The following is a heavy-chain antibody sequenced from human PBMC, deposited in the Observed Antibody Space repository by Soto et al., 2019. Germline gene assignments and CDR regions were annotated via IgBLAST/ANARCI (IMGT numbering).Heavy chain of an antibody. J-gene: IGHJ6*02. CDR1: GDSISDTIYY. CDR2: NHYSVTT. Sequence: SETLSLTCRVSGDSISDTIYYCGWVRQPPGKGLEWIGSNHYSVTTQFHPSLKTRVTISVDTSKNEFSLRLSSVTAADTAVYYCARHGSGSYFRGRKYYYYGMDVWGQGTTVTVSS. CDR3: ARHGSGSYFRGRKYYYYGMDV. D-gene: IGHD3-10*01. V-gene: IGHV4-39*01.